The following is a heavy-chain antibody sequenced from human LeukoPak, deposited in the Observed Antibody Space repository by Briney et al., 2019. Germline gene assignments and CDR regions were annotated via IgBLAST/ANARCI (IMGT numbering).Heavy chain of an antibody. CDR1: GFTFSSAW. V-gene: IGHV3-15*07. Sequence: GGSLRLSCAPSGFTFSSAWMHWVRQDPGKGLEWVGRIKSKVDGGTTDYAAPVKGRFTISRDDLENMLYLQMNSLKTEDTAVYYCIADTPPWNPYGLDYWGQGTLVTVSS. CDR3: IADTPPWNPYGLDY. CDR2: IKSKVDGGTT. D-gene: IGHD1-1*01. J-gene: IGHJ4*02.